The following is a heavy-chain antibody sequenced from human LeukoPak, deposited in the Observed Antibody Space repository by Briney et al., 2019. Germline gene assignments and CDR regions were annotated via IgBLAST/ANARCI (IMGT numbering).Heavy chain of an antibody. CDR1: GFTFSIYA. J-gene: IGHJ4*02. V-gene: IGHV3-23*01. Sequence: GGSLRLSCAASGFTFSIYAMSWVRQAPGKGLEWVSGISGSGDSTYYVDSVKGRFTISRDNSKNTVYVQMNSLRAEDTAVYYCARGFSSGWYDYWGQGTLVTVSS. CDR3: ARGFSSGWYDY. D-gene: IGHD6-19*01. CDR2: ISGSGDST.